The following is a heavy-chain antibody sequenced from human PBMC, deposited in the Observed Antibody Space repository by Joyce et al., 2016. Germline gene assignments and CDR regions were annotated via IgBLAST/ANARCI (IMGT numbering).Heavy chain of an antibody. CDR1: GFTFSKYY. J-gene: IGHJ4*02. D-gene: IGHD6-19*01. CDR3: AKDSDSGWFSPDF. CDR2: ISPSGDAA. Sequence: QVHLVQSGAELKGPGDSVTVSCQASGFTFSKYYMHWVRQAPGQGLEWLGVISPSGDAAGYAATVQGRITVTRDTSTTSLYMKLSSLRSEDTAMYFCAKDSDSGWFSPDFWGQGTLVTVSS. V-gene: IGHV1-46*01.